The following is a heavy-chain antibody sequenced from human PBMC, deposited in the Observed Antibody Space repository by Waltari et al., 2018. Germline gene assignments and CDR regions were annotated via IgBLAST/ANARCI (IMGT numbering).Heavy chain of an antibody. CDR1: GGSISSGGYY. CDR3: ARERVEYSSSSGYYYGMDV. CDR2: IYYSGST. Sequence: QVQLQESGPGLVKPSQTLSLTCTVSGGSISSGGYYWSWLRQHPGTGLEWIGYIYYSGSTYYNPSLKSRVTISVDTSKNQFSLKLSSVTAADTAVYYCARERVEYSSSSGYYYGMDVWGQGTTVTVSS. V-gene: IGHV4-31*03. D-gene: IGHD6-6*01. J-gene: IGHJ6*02.